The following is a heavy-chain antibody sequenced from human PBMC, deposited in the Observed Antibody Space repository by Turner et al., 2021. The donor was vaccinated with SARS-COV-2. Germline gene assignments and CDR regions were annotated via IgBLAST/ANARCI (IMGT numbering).Heavy chain of an antibody. CDR2: IYSSGST. Sequence: QLHLQESGPVLVKHSETLSPTCGVSGGSISRSSYYWGWIRQHPGNGLEWIGSIYSSGSTFYYPSLKSRVTISVDTSKNQFSLKLSSVTAADTAVYYCARLMDTAMDYYGMDVWGQGTTVTVSS. D-gene: IGHD5-18*01. V-gene: IGHV4-39*01. J-gene: IGHJ6*02. CDR3: ARLMDTAMDYYGMDV. CDR1: GGSISRSSYY.